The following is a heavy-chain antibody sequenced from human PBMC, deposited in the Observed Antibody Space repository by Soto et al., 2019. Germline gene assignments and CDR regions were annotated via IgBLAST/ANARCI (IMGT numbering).Heavy chain of an antibody. CDR2: ISGSGDST. J-gene: IGHJ4*02. V-gene: IGHV3-23*01. Sequence: GGSLRLSCAASGFTFSSYSMSWVRQVPGKGLEWVSSISGSGDSTHNADSGKGRVTISRDNAKNTLYLQLNSLTADDTAVYYCAKGGLYSGSWYEGYWGQGTLVTVSS. CDR1: GFTFSSYS. CDR3: AKGGLYSGSWYEGY. D-gene: IGHD6-13*01.